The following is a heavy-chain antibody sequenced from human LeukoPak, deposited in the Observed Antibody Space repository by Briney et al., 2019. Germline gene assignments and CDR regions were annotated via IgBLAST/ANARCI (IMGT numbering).Heavy chain of an antibody. Sequence: ASVKVSCKASGYTFTGYYMHWVRQAPGQGLEWMGWINPNSGGTNDAQKLHGRVTMTTDTSISTAYMELSRLRADDTGVYYCARPSYGFWSGYPAWFDAWGQGTLVTASS. CDR2: INPNSGGT. J-gene: IGHJ5*02. CDR1: GYTFTGYY. CDR3: ARPSYGFWSGYPAWFDA. V-gene: IGHV1-2*02. D-gene: IGHD3-3*01.